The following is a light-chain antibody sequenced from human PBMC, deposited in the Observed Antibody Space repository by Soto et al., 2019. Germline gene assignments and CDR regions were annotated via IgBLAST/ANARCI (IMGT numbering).Light chain of an antibody. V-gene: IGLV2-23*01. Sequence: QSVLTQPASVSGSPGQSITISCTGTSSDVGSYNTVSWYQQHPGKAHKLMIFEDTERPSGVSHRFSASKSGNTAYLSISCLQAEDEAYYYCCSSAGDTLVVFGGGTKVTVL. CDR3: CSSAGDTLVV. J-gene: IGLJ2*01. CDR1: SSDVGSYNT. CDR2: EDT.